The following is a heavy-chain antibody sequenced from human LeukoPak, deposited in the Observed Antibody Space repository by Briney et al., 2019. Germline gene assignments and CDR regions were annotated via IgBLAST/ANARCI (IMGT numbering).Heavy chain of an antibody. CDR1: GFTLSDYY. CDR3: ARGGISIFGVVIYMDV. D-gene: IGHD3-3*01. J-gene: IGHJ6*03. Sequence: GGSLRLSCAASGFTLSDYYMSWIRQAPGKGLEWVSYISISGSTIYYSDSVKGRFTISRDNAKNSLSLQMNSLRVEDTALYYCARGGISIFGVVIYMDVWGKGTTVTVSS. CDR2: ISISGSTI. V-gene: IGHV3-11*01.